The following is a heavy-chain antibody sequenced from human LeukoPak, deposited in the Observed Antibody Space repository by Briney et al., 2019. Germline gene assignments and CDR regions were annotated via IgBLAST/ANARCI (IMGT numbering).Heavy chain of an antibody. CDR1: GFTFSSYW. CDR3: ARDRYGDYYYYMDV. V-gene: IGHV3-74*01. CDR2: INTDGSSK. D-gene: IGHD3-10*01. J-gene: IGHJ6*03. Sequence: PGGSLRLSCAASGFTFSSYWMHWVRQAPGKGLVWVSRINTDGSSKNYADSVKGRFTISRDNAKSSLYLQMNSLRAEDTAVYYCARDRYGDYYYYMDVWGIGTTVTVSS.